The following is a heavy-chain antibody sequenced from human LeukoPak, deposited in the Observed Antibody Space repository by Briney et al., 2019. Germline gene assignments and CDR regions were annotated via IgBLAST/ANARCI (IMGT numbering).Heavy chain of an antibody. V-gene: IGHV1-8*02. Sequence: GASVKVSCKASGYTFTSYGINWVRQATGQGLEWMGWMNPNSGNTGYAQKFQGRVTMTRNTSISTAYMELSSLRSEDTAVYYCARSTITMIRGAHWGLGYWGQGTLVAVSS. CDR3: ARSTITMIRGAHWGLGY. J-gene: IGHJ4*02. CDR1: GYTFTSYG. D-gene: IGHD3-10*01. CDR2: MNPNSGNT.